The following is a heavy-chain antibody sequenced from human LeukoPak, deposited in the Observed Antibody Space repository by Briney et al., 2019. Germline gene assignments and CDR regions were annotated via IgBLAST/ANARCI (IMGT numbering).Heavy chain of an antibody. CDR3: ARDGDYNPLDY. CDR1: GGTFISYA. D-gene: IGHD4-17*01. CDR2: VIPIFGTA. J-gene: IGHJ4*02. Sequence: ASVKVSCKASGGTFISYALSWVRQAPGQGLEWMGGVIPIFGTANYAQKFQGRVTITADKSTSTAYMERSSPRSEDTAVCYCARDGDYNPLDYWGQGTLVPVSS. V-gene: IGHV1-69*06.